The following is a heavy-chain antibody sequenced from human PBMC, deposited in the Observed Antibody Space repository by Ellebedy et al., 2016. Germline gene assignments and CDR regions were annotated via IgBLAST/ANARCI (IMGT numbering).Heavy chain of an antibody. D-gene: IGHD5-12*01. Sequence: GESLKISXAASGFTFSDYYVTWLRQAPGKGLEWISYISKSGHSTYADSMKARFSTSRDNSRNSASLRLNSLTADDTAVYYCARGRTGSGTIDHWGQGTLVTVSS. V-gene: IGHV3-69-1*01. CDR1: GFTFSDYY. CDR3: ARGRTGSGTIDH. J-gene: IGHJ4*02. CDR2: ISKSGHS.